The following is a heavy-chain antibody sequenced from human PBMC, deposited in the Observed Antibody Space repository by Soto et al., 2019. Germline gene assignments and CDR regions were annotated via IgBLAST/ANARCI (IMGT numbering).Heavy chain of an antibody. D-gene: IGHD4-17*01. CDR2: VSGRGGST. V-gene: IGHV3-23*01. J-gene: IGHJ6*01. Sequence: VQLLESGGGLVQPGGSLRLSCTASGFTFNHYAMSWVRQAPGKGLEWVSAVSGRGGSTKYADSVKGRFIISRDNSNSTLYLQMESLRGEDTAVYYCAKDSTVTTSLYFYYYGFDVWGQGTTVTVFS. CDR3: AKDSTVTTSLYFYYYGFDV. CDR1: GFTFNHYA.